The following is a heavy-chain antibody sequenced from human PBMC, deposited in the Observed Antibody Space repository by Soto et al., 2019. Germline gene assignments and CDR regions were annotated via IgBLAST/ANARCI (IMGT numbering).Heavy chain of an antibody. J-gene: IGHJ6*04. Sequence: ATLKLSCKGSGYSFTSYRIGWVRQMPGKGLEWMGIIYPGDSDTRYSPSLQGQVQISADKYISTAYLKWSSMKASDKAMYYSARQQTVHYYGMDVWGKGTTVSFS. V-gene: IGHV5-51*01. CDR2: IYPGDSDT. CDR1: GYSFTSYR. CDR3: ARQQTVHYYGMDV.